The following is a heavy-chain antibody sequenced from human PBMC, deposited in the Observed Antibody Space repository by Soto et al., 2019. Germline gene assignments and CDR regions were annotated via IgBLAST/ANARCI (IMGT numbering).Heavy chain of an antibody. Sequence: QVQLVQSGTEVKKPGSSVTVSCKASGGPYSKYSISWVRQAPGQGLEWMGRIIPIFDITNYAQKFQGRVTITADKSTGTVYMDLSSLRSEDTAVYYCARSLLGDYYDSDGLDNWGQGALVTVSS. J-gene: IGHJ4*02. D-gene: IGHD3-22*01. CDR3: ARSLLGDYYDSDGLDN. V-gene: IGHV1-69*02. CDR1: GGPYSKYS. CDR2: IIPIFDIT.